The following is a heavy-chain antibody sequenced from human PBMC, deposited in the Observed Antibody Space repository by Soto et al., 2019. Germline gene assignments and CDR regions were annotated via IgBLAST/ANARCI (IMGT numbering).Heavy chain of an antibody. V-gene: IGHV3-7*05. CDR1: GFTFSSYW. D-gene: IGHD3-22*01. CDR3: ARTYYYDSSGDRLYYFDY. CDR2: IKQDGSEK. J-gene: IGHJ4*02. Sequence: HPGGSLRLSCAASGFTFSSYWMSWVRQAPGKGLEWVANIKQDGSEKYYVDSVKGRFTISRDNAKNSLYLQMNSLRAEDTAVYYCARTYYYDSSGDRLYYFDYWGQGTLVTVSS.